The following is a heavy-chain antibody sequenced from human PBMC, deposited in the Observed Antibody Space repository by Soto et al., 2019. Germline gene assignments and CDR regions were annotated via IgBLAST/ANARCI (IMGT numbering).Heavy chain of an antibody. CDR3: ASSLNDQSGELSTDCGVKFDY. CDR2: IYYSGST. Sequence: QVQLQESGPGLVKPSQTLSLTCTVSGGSISSGDYYWRWIRQPPGKGLEWIGYIYYSGSTYYHPSLKCRVTISVATSKNQFSLKLSSVTAADTAVYSSASSLNDQSGELSTDCGVKFDYLGQGTLVTVSS. CDR1: GGSISSGDYY. D-gene: IGHD3-16*02. J-gene: IGHJ4*02. V-gene: IGHV4-30-4*01.